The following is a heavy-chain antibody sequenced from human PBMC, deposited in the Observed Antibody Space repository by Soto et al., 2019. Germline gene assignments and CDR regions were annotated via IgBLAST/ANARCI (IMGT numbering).Heavy chain of an antibody. CDR2: INPSGGST. CDR1: GYTFTTYY. J-gene: IGHJ4*02. Sequence: QVQLVQSGAEVKKPGASVKVSCKASGYTFTTYYMHWVRQAPGQGLEWMGIINPSGGSTRYAQKFQGRVTMTRDTSMSTVYMELSSLKSEDTAVYYCARGLIYDSSGYYFDYWGQGTLVTVSS. CDR3: ARGLIYDSSGYYFDY. V-gene: IGHV1-46*01. D-gene: IGHD3-22*01.